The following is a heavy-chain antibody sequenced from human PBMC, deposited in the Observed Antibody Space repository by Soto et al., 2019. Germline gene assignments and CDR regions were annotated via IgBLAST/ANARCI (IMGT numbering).Heavy chain of an antibody. CDR3: TKEGSSTWYVTGYDY. D-gene: IGHD6-13*01. CDR1: GFTFASYA. CDR2: ISGSGGST. V-gene: IGHV3-23*01. Sequence: ESGGGLVQPGGSLRLSCAASGFTFASYAMSWVRQAPGKGLEWVSTISGSGGSTYNVDSVKGRFTISRDNSKNTLYLQMNTLRAEDTAVYYCTKEGSSTWYVTGYDYWGQGTLVTVSS. J-gene: IGHJ4*02.